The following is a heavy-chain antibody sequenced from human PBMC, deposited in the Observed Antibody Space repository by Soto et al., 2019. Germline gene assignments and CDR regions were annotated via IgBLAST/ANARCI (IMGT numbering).Heavy chain of an antibody. CDR2: IYPGDSEA. D-gene: IGHD2-8*01. CDR1: GYNCTKNW. V-gene: IGHV5-51*01. CDR3: FILYGAARRGFDY. J-gene: IGHJ4*02. Sequence: GESLKMSGGGTGYNCTKNWIGLVLQMPGKGLDWMGIIYPGDSEAIYSPSFQGQVTISVDKSKNTAYLHWSSLKAPDTAIYYCFILYGAARRGFDYWGPGTLVTVSS.